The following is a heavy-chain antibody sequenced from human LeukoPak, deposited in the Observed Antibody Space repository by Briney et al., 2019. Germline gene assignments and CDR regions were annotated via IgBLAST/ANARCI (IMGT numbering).Heavy chain of an antibody. V-gene: IGHV4-59*12. CDR1: GGSISSYY. CDR2: IYYSGST. Sequence: PSETLSLTCTVSGGSISSYYWSWIRQPPGKGLEWIGYIYYSGSTNYNPSLKSRVTISVDTSKNQFSLKLSSVTAADTAVYYCARDQTYGGNSVGWFDPWGQGTLVTVSS. J-gene: IGHJ5*02. D-gene: IGHD4-23*01. CDR3: ARDQTYGGNSVGWFDP.